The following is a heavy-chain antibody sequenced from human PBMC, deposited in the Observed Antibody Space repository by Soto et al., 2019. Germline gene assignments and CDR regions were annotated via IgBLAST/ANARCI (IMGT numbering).Heavy chain of an antibody. CDR2: ISGRSNVI. V-gene: IGHV3-11*01. CDR3: ARDYRTGGFDY. J-gene: IGHJ4*02. CDR1: KCTFSDHY. D-gene: IGHD4-4*01. Sequence: PGGSLRLSCTVSKCTFSDHYMGWFLQAPGKGLEWISYISGRSNVIYYADSVKGRFTIPRDNARSTLFLKMNSLRPEDRAVYYCARDYRTGGFDYWGQGTLVTASS.